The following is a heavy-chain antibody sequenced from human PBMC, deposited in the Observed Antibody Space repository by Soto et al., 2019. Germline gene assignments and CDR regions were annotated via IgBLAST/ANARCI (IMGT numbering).Heavy chain of an antibody. J-gene: IGHJ4*02. CDR3: AKDLYYDILTGYSPDY. Sequence: PGGSLRLSCAASGFTFDDYAMHWVRQAPGKGLEWVSGISWNSGSIGYADSVKGRFTISRDNAKNSLYLQMNSLRAEDTALYYCAKDLYYDILTGYSPDYWGQGTLVTVSS. CDR2: ISWNSGSI. CDR1: GFTFDDYA. V-gene: IGHV3-9*01. D-gene: IGHD3-9*01.